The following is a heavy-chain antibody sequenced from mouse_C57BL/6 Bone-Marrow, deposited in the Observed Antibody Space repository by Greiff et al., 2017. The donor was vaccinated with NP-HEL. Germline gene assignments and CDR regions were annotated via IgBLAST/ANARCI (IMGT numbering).Heavy chain of an antibody. V-gene: IGHV7-1*01. D-gene: IGHD2-5*01. CDR3: ARDAPYSNYGRAWFAY. J-gene: IGHJ3*01. Sequence: EVKLMESGGGLVQSGRSLRLSCATSGFTFSDFYMEWVRQAPGKGLEWIAASRNKANDYTTEYSASVKGRFIVSRDTSQSILYLQMNALRAEDTAIYYCARDAPYSNYGRAWFAYWGQGTLVTVSA. CDR2: SRNKANDYTT. CDR1: GFTFSDFY.